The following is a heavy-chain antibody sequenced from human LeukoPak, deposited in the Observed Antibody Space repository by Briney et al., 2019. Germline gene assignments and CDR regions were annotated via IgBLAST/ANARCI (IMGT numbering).Heavy chain of an antibody. CDR1: GYTFTSYA. CDR3: ARDFLLVAAAVPLWHAFDI. J-gene: IGHJ3*02. Sequence: ASVKVSCKASGYTFTSYAMNWVRQAPGQGLEWMGWINTNTGNPTYAQGFTGRFVFSLDTSVSTAYLQISSLKAEDTAVYYCARDFLLVAAAVPLWHAFDIWGQGTMVTVSS. CDR2: INTNTGNP. V-gene: IGHV7-4-1*02. D-gene: IGHD6-13*01.